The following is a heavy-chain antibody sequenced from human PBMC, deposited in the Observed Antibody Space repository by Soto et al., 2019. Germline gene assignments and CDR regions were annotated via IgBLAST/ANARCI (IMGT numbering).Heavy chain of an antibody. CDR3: ARAEGCSGGCCYPYYFYYMDV. V-gene: IGHV3-21*01. CDR2: ISSSSSYI. D-gene: IGHD2-15*01. CDR1: GFTFSSYS. Sequence: EVQLVESGGGLVKPGGSLRLSCAASGFTFSSYSMNWVRQAPGKGLEWVSSISSSSSYIYYADSVKGRFTISRDNAKNSLDLQMNSLRAEDTALYYCARAEGCSGGCCYPYYFYYMDVWGKGTTVTVSS. J-gene: IGHJ6*03.